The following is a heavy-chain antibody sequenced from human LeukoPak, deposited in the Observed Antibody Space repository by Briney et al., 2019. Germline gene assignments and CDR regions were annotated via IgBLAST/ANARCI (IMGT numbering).Heavy chain of an antibody. CDR1: GGSISSYY. J-gene: IGHJ6*02. CDR2: IYYSGST. CDR3: ARQYYYGSGSDGMDV. D-gene: IGHD3-10*01. Sequence: PSETLSLTCTVSGGSISSYYWSWIRQHPGKGLEWIGYIYYSGSTYYNPSLKSRVTISVDTSKNQFSLKLSSVTAADTAVYYCARQYYYGSGSDGMDVWGQGTTVAVSS. V-gene: IGHV4-59*06.